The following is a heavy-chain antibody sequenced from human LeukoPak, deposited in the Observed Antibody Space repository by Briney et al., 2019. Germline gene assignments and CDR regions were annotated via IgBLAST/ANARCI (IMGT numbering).Heavy chain of an antibody. Sequence: NAGGSLRLSCAASGFTFSSYSMNWVRQAPGKGLEWVSSISSSSYIYYADSVKGRSTISRDNAKNSLYLQMNSLRAEDTAVYYCARVEGLEYDSSGYYYTFDYWGQGTLVTVSS. CDR1: GFTFSSYS. V-gene: IGHV3-21*04. CDR2: ISSSSYI. D-gene: IGHD3-22*01. CDR3: ARVEGLEYDSSGYYYTFDY. J-gene: IGHJ4*02.